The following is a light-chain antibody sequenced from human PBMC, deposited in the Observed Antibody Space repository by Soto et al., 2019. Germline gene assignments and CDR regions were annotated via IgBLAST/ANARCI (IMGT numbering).Light chain of an antibody. V-gene: IGLV1-47*02. J-gene: IGLJ3*02. CDR1: TSNIGAEF. Sequence: QSALTQPPSASGTPGQRVSISCSGGTSNIGAEFVNWYQQFPGAAPKLLIYNNNERPSGVPDRFSGSTSGTSASLAISGLRAEDEAAYFCASWDDTLSAWVFGGGTQLTVL. CDR2: NNN. CDR3: ASWDDTLSAWV.